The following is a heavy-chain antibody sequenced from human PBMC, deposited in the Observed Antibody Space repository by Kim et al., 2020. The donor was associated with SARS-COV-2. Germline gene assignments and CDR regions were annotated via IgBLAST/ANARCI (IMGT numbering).Heavy chain of an antibody. J-gene: IGHJ4*02. D-gene: IGHD4-17*01. CDR1: GYTFTSYG. CDR3: ARVDYGDYGTTPFDY. CDR2: ISAYNGNT. Sequence: ASVKVSCKASGYTFTSYGISWVRQAPGQGLEWMGWISAYNGNTNYAQKLQGRVTMTTDTSTSTAYMELRSLRSDDTAVYYCARVDYGDYGTTPFDYWGQGTLVTVSS. V-gene: IGHV1-18*01.